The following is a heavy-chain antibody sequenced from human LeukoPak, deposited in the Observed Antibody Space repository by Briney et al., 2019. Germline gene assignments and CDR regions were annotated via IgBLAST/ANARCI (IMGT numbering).Heavy chain of an antibody. CDR3: TRDSSAYDWFFDY. D-gene: IGHD5-12*01. J-gene: IGHJ4*02. CDR1: GGSIISGNW. V-gene: IGHV4-4*02. CDR2: IYHSGRT. Sequence: SETLSLTCAVSGGSIISGNWWSWVRQPPGKGLEWIGEIYHSGRTNYNPSLKSRVTISLDKSKNHFSLNLSSVTAADTALYYCTRDSSAYDWFFDYWGQGTLVTVSS.